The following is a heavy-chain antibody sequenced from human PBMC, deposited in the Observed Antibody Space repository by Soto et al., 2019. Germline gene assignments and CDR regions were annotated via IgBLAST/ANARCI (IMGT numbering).Heavy chain of an antibody. V-gene: IGHV1-69*13. CDR1: GGTFSSYA. CDR3: ARDHRRYYDFWSGYYSAHYYYGMDV. J-gene: IGHJ6*02. Sequence: SVKVSCKASGGTFSSYAISWVRQAPGQGLEWMGGIIPIFGTANYAQKFQGRVTITADESTSTAYMELSSLRSEDTAVYYCARDHRRYYDFWSGYYSAHYYYGMDVWGQGTTVTVSS. D-gene: IGHD3-3*01. CDR2: IIPIFGTA.